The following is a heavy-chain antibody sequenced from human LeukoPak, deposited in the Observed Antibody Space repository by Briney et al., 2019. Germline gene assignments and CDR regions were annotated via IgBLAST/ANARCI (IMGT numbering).Heavy chain of an antibody. CDR3: VKRVAGSRGYDY. V-gene: IGHV3-64D*06. CDR1: GFTFSNCA. J-gene: IGHJ4*02. D-gene: IGHD3-22*01. Sequence: GGSLRLSCSAFGFTFSNCAMHWVRQAPGKGLEYVSAISTDGGGTYYADSVKGRFTISRDNSKDTLFLQMSSLRPEDTAVYYCVKRVAGSRGYDYWGQGTLVTVSS. CDR2: ISTDGGGT.